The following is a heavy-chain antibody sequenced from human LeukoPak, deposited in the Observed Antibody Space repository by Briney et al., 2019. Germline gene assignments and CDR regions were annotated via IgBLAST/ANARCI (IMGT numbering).Heavy chain of an antibody. CDR2: KYYSGST. CDR1: GVSINTCCYY. J-gene: IGHJ4*02. Sequence: TSETLSLTCDVSGVSINTCCYYWSWIRQPPGKGLEWIGYKYYSGSTRCNSSLRSRLTISLDTSKNQFSLRLTSVTAADTAVYYCARGRSYGFDLDSWGPGTLVTVSS. D-gene: IGHD5-18*01. CDR3: ARGRSYGFDLDS. V-gene: IGHV4-61*01.